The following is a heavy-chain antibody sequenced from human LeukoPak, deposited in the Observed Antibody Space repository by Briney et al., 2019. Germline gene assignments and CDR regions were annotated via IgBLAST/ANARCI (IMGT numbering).Heavy chain of an antibody. V-gene: IGHV3-23*01. CDR1: GITFSSYA. J-gene: IGHJ4*02. CDR2: ISGSGGST. Sequence: GGSLRLSCAASGITFSSYATTWVRQAPGKGLEWVSGISGSGGSTHYADSVKGRFTISRDNSKNTLYLQMNSLRAEDTAVYYCAKGGNGYCTNGICSPRVVAAIDYWGQGTLVTVSS. CDR3: AKGGNGYCTNGICSPRVVAAIDY. D-gene: IGHD2-8*01.